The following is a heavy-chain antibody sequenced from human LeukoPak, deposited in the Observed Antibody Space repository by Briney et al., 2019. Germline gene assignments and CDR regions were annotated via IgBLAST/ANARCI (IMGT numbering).Heavy chain of an antibody. CDR3: ATYSSLNRREFQF. J-gene: IGHJ1*01. V-gene: IGHV3-74*01. CDR1: GFTFSSYW. CDR2: INSDGSST. D-gene: IGHD3-22*01. Sequence: GGSLRLSCAASGFTFSSYWMHWVRQAPGKGLVWVSRINSDGSSTSYADSVKGRFTISRDNAKNTLYLQMNSLRAEDTAVYYCATYSSLNRREFQFWGQGTLLTVSS.